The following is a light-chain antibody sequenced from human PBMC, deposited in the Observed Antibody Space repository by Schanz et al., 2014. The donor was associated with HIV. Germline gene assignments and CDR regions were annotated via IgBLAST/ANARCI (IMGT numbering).Light chain of an antibody. CDR1: QIISTS. Sequence: VLTQSPATLSVYPGERVTLSCRTTQIISTSLAWYQQRPGQPPRLLLYGASSRATGIPDRFSGSGSGTDFTLTISSLQSEDFAVYYCQQYNNWPPMYTFGQGTKLEIK. CDR2: GAS. CDR3: QQYNNWPPMYT. J-gene: IGKJ2*01. V-gene: IGKV3D-15*01.